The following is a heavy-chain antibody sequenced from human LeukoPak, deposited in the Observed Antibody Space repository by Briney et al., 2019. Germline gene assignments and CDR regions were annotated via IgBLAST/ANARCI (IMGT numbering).Heavy chain of an antibody. V-gene: IGHV3-30-3*01. Sequence: PGGSLRLSCAASGFTFSSYAMHWVRQAPGKGLEWVAVISYDGTNKYYADSVKGRFTISRDNYKSTLYLQMNSLRAEDTAVYYCARETEAFDIWGQGTMVTVSS. CDR3: ARETEAFDI. J-gene: IGHJ3*02. CDR1: GFTFSSYA. CDR2: ISYDGTNK.